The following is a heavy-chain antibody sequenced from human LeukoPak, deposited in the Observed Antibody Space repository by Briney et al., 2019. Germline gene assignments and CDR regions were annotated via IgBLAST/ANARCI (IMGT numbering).Heavy chain of an antibody. CDR2: ISSSSSYI. J-gene: IGHJ6*02. D-gene: IGHD2-15*01. Sequence: PGGSLRLSCAASGFTFSSYSMNWVRQAPGKGLEWVSSISSSSSYIYYADSVRGRFTISRDNTKNSLYLQMNSLRAEDTAVYYCAGQYCSGGSCYYYGMDVWGQGTTVTVSS. CDR1: GFTFSSYS. CDR3: AGQYCSGGSCYYYGMDV. V-gene: IGHV3-21*01.